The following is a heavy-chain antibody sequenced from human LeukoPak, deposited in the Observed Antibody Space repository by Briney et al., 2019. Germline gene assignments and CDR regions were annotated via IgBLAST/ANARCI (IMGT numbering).Heavy chain of an antibody. D-gene: IGHD3-22*01. CDR1: GGSISSGGYY. J-gene: IGHJ4*02. CDR3: ARVISGYYYKMDY. CDR2: IYYSGST. Sequence: SETLSLTCTVSGGSISSGGYYWSWIRQHPGKGLEWIGYIYYSGSTYYNPSLKSRVTISVDTSKNQFSLKLSSVTAADTVIYYCARVISGYYYKMDYWGQGTLVTVSS. V-gene: IGHV4-31*03.